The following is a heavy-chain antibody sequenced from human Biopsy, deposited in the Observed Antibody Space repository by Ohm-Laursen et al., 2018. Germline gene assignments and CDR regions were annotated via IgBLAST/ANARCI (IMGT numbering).Heavy chain of an antibody. J-gene: IGHJ3*02. CDR1: GGSMSSYY. D-gene: IGHD5/OR15-5a*01. V-gene: IGHV4-59*01. CDR2: IYNSGST. CDR3: ARGEAGVYDALDI. Sequence: SETLSLTCTVSGGSMSSYYWTWIWQPPGKGLEWIGYIYNSGSTNYNPPLKSRVTISVAVDTSKSQFSLRLSSVTAADTAMYYCARGEAGVYDALDIWGQGTMVIVSS.